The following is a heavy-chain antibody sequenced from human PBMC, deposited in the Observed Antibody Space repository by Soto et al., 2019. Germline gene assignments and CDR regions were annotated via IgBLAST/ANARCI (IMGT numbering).Heavy chain of an antibody. V-gene: IGHV1-3*01. CDR3: ARDPGYSYGYN. CDR2: INAGNGNT. CDR1: GYTFTSYA. Sequence: QVQLVQSGAEVKKPGASVKVSCKASGYTFTSYAMHWVGQAPGPRLEGMGWINAGNGNTKYSQKFQGRVTITRDTSASTADMELSSLRSEDTAVYYCARDPGYSYGYNWCQGTLVSVSS. J-gene: IGHJ4*02. D-gene: IGHD5-18*01.